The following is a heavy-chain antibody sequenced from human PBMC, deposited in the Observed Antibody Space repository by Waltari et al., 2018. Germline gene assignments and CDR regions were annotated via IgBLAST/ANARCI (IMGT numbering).Heavy chain of an antibody. Sequence: QVQLQQWGAGLLKPSETLSLTCAVYGGSFSGYYWSWIRQPPGKGLEWIGEINHSGSTNYHLSLKSRVTISVDTSKNQFSLKLSSVTAADTAVYYCARVMVRGVIRYWGQGTLVTVSS. V-gene: IGHV4-34*01. CDR2: INHSGST. CDR1: GGSFSGYY. CDR3: ARVMVRGVIRY. J-gene: IGHJ4*02. D-gene: IGHD3-10*01.